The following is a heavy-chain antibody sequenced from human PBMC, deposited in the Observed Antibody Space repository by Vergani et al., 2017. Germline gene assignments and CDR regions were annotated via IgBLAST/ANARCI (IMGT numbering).Heavy chain of an antibody. CDR2: IYSGGST. V-gene: IGHV3-66*02. J-gene: IGHJ6*03. D-gene: IGHD3-16*01. Sequence: EVQLVESGGGLVQPGGSLRLSCAASGFTVSSNYMSWVRQAPGKGLEWVSVIYSGGSTYYADSVKGRFTISRDNSKNTLYLQMNSLRAEDTAVYYCARDPGEGSVYYMDVWGKGTTVTVSS. CDR3: ARDPGEGSVYYMDV. CDR1: GFTVSSNY.